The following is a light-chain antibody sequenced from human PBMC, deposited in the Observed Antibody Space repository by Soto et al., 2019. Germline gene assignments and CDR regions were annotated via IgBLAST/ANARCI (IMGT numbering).Light chain of an antibody. J-gene: IGLJ2*01. CDR3: QVWDSGSVV. V-gene: IGLV3-9*01. CDR1: NIRSKN. Sequence: SSELTQPLSVSGALGQTAKITCAGDNIRSKNVHWYQQKAGQAPVVVINRDFNRPSGIPERVSGSIYGNTATLTITSAQAVYEDDYYCQVWDSGSVVFGGGTTVTVL. CDR2: RDF.